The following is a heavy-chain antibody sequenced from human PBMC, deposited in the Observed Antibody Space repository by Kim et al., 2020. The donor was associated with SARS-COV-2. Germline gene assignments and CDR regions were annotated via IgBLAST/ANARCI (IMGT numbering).Heavy chain of an antibody. D-gene: IGHD5-12*01. CDR1: GGSISSGGYY. V-gene: IGHV4-31*03. CDR2: IYYSGST. Sequence: SETLSLTCTVSGGSISSGGYYWSWIRQHPGKGLEWIGYIYYSGSTYYNPSLKSRVTISVDTSKNQFSLKLSSVTAADTAVYYCARVRTQMATINHDAFDIWGQGTMVTVSS. CDR3: ARVRTQMATINHDAFDI. J-gene: IGHJ3*02.